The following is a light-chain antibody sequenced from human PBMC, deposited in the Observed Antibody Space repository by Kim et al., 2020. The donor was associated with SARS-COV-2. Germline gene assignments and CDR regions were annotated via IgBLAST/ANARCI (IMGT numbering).Light chain of an antibody. CDR3: QTWGAGIQV. CDR2: LTSDGSH. V-gene: IGLV4-69*01. Sequence: SVRLTGTLGRSHSPYAIAWQQQRPGGGTRYLMKLTSDGSHNKGDGIPDRLSGSSSGTERYLTISSLQSEDEADYYCQTWGAGIQVFGGGTQLTVL. J-gene: IGLJ3*02. CDR1: RSHSPYA.